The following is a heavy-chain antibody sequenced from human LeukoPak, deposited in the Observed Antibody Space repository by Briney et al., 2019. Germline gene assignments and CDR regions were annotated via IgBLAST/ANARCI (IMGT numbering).Heavy chain of an antibody. J-gene: IGHJ4*02. D-gene: IGHD4-17*01. CDR2: IYYSGST. CDR3: ARDAVTRGID. CDR1: GGSITNNGFY. V-gene: IGHV4-31*03. Sequence: PSETLSLTCTVPGGSITNNGFYWGWIRQPPGKGLEWIGYIYYSGSTYYNPSLKSRVTISVDTSKNQFSLKLSSVTAADTAVYYCARDAVTRGIDWGQGTLVTVSS.